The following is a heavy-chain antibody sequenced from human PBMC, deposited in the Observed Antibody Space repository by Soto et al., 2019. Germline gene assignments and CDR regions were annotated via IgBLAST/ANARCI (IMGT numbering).Heavy chain of an antibody. CDR2: ISTFNGKT. Sequence: QIQLVQSGGDVKTPGASVKVSCTTCRYTFTSHGIAWVRQAPGQGLEWMGGISTFNGKTDYAQKFQGRVTMTADTIPSTGQMALRSLRSDDTALYYCARLLTEGATFREDAFDLWGQGTNVTVSS. J-gene: IGHJ3*01. D-gene: IGHD3-9*01. CDR3: ARLLTEGATFREDAFDL. V-gene: IGHV1-18*01. CDR1: RYTFTSHG.